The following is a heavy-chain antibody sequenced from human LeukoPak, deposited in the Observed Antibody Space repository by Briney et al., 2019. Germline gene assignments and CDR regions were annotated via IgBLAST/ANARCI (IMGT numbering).Heavy chain of an antibody. Sequence: PGGSLRLSCAASGFTFSSYWMHWVRQAPGKGLVWVSRIYIDGSRTTYADSVKGRFTISRDNSKNTLYLQMNSLRAEDTAVYYCAKARGTVVPPFDYWGQGTLATVSS. V-gene: IGHV3-74*01. CDR2: IYIDGSRT. CDR1: GFTFSSYW. D-gene: IGHD4-23*01. J-gene: IGHJ4*02. CDR3: AKARGTVVPPFDY.